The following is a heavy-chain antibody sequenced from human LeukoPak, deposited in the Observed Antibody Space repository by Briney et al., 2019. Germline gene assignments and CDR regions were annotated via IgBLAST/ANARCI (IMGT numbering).Heavy chain of an antibody. D-gene: IGHD6-13*01. J-gene: IGHJ4*02. CDR3: ARGSSSWYEVVWTPDY. V-gene: IGHV3-11*01. Sequence: PRGSLRLSCAASGFTFSDYYMSWVRQAPGKGLEGVSYISSSGSTIYYADSVKGRFTISRDNAKNSLYLQMNSLRAEDTAVYYCARGSSSWYEVVWTPDYWGQGTLVTVSS. CDR2: ISSSGSTI. CDR1: GFTFSDYY.